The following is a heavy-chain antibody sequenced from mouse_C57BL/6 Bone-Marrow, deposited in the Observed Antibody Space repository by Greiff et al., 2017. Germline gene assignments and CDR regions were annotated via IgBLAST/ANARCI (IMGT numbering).Heavy chain of an antibody. J-gene: IGHJ2*01. CDR2: IDPSDSYT. Sequence: QVQLQQPGAELVKPGASVKLSCKASGYTFTSYWMQWVKQRPGQGLEWIGEIDPSDSYTNYNQKFKGKATLTVDTSSSTAYMQLSSLTSEDSAVYYWAREGTTVVALDYWGQGTTLTVSS. V-gene: IGHV1-50*01. CDR1: GYTFTSYW. D-gene: IGHD1-1*01. CDR3: AREGTTVVALDY.